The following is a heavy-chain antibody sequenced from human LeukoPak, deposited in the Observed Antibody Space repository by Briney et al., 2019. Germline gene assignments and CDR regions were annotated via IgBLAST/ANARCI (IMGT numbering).Heavy chain of an antibody. CDR2: INPNSGGT. Sequence: ASVKVSCKASGYTFTGYSLHWVRQAPGQGLEWMGWINPNSGGTNYAQKFQGRVTMTRDTSTSTAYMEVTRLRSDDTAVYYCARDGLGGSGAFDIWGQGTMVTVSS. CDR3: ARDGLGGSGAFDI. J-gene: IGHJ3*02. CDR1: GYTFTGYS. D-gene: IGHD3-16*01. V-gene: IGHV1-2*02.